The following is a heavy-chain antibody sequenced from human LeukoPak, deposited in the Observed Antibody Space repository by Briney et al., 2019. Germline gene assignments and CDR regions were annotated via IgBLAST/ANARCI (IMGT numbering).Heavy chain of an antibody. V-gene: IGHV4-39*02. CDR3: ARDYGAQVY. J-gene: IGHJ4*02. CDR1: GGSISSSSYY. Sequence: PSETLSLTCTVSGGSISSSSYYWGWIRQPPGKGLEWIGSIYYSGSTYYNPSLKSRVTISVDTSKNQFSLKLSSVTAADTAVYYCARDYGAQVYWGQGTLVTVSS. CDR2: IYYSGST. D-gene: IGHD4-17*01.